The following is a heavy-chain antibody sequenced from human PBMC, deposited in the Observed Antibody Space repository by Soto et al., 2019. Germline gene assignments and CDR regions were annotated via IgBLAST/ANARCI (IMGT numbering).Heavy chain of an antibody. J-gene: IGHJ3*02. CDR3: ASPPVGAVAGNEGAFDI. D-gene: IGHD6-19*01. CDR2: INPSGGST. CDR1: GYTFTSYY. Sequence: GASVKVSCKASGYTFTSYYMHWVRQAPGQGLEWMGIINPSGGSTSYAQKFQGRVTMTRDTSTSTVYMELSSLRSEDTAVYYCASPPVGAVAGNEGAFDIWGQGTMVTV. V-gene: IGHV1-46*01.